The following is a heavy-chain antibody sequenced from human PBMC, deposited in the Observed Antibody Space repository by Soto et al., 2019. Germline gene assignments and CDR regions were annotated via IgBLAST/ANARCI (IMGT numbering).Heavy chain of an antibody. CDR2: ISYDGSNK. J-gene: IGHJ6*02. V-gene: IGHV3-30*18. CDR1: GFTFSSYG. D-gene: IGHD3-3*01. Sequence: PGGSLRLSCAATGFTFSSYGMHWVRQAPGKGLEWVAVISYDGSNKYYADSVKGRFTISRDNSKNTLYLQMNSLRAEDTAVYYCAKAVTIFGVVITGYGMDVWGHGTTVTVSS. CDR3: AKAVTIFGVVITGYGMDV.